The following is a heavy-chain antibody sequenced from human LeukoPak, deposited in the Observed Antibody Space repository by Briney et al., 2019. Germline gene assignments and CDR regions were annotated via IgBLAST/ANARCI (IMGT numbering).Heavy chain of an antibody. V-gene: IGHV3-23*01. CDR3: GRSRRINASLYYYMDV. Sequence: GGSLRLSCAASGFTISSHAMSWVRQAPGKGLEWVSGISGRDGSTYYADSVKGRFTISRDNSKNTLYLQMNSLRAEDTAVYYCGRSRRINASLYYYMDVWGKGTTVTVSS. D-gene: IGHD2-15*01. J-gene: IGHJ6*03. CDR2: ISGRDGST. CDR1: GFTISSHA.